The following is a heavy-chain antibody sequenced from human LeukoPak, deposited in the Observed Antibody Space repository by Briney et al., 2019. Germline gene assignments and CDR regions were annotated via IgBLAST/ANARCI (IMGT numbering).Heavy chain of an antibody. CDR1: GGSISSYY. Sequence: SETLSLTCTVSGGSISSYYWSWIRQPAGKGLEWIGRIYASGSTNYNPSLKSRVTMSVDTSKNQFSLKLSSVTAADTAVYYCARSHCSGGSCFPSWFDPWGQGTLVTVSS. D-gene: IGHD2-15*01. CDR3: ARSHCSGGSCFPSWFDP. J-gene: IGHJ5*02. CDR2: IYASGST. V-gene: IGHV4-4*07.